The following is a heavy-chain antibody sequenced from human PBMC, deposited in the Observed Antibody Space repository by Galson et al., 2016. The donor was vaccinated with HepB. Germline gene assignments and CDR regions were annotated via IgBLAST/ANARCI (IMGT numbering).Heavy chain of an antibody. D-gene: IGHD7-27*01. CDR2: ISPYNGDT. V-gene: IGHV1-18*01. J-gene: IGHJ4*02. CDR3: ARVGPLGSYDY. Sequence: ITWVRQAPGQGLEWMGWISPYNGDTNFAQKFQGRVTMTTDTSTSTVYMELRSLRYDNTAVYFCARVGPLGSYDYWGQGTLVTVSS.